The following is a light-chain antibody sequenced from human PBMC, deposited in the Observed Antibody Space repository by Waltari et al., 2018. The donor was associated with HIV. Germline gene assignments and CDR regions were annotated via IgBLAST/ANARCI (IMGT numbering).Light chain of an antibody. CDR1: QAVANK. CDR3: QQLSSFPLT. Sequence: DIQMAQSPSSLSASVGDRVSITCRASQAVANKVIWFQQKPGKAPKLLIYDASRLDSGVPSRFSGSGSGTDFTLSINDVQPDDFASYFCQQLSSFPLTLGPGTRVDVK. V-gene: IGKV1-39*01. J-gene: IGKJ3*01. CDR2: DAS.